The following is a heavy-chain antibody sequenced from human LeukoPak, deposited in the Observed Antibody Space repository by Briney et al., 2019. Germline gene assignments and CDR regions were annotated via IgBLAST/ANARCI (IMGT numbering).Heavy chain of an antibody. D-gene: IGHD3-3*01. V-gene: IGHV4-59*08. Sequence: SATLSLTCTVSGGSISSYYWSWVRQPPGKGLEWIGYIYYSGSTNYNPSLKSRVTISVDTSKNQFSLKLSSVTAADTAVYYCARTYYDFWNSLGWGYGMDVWGQGTTVTVSS. CDR3: ARTYYDFWNSLGWGYGMDV. CDR1: GGSISSYY. CDR2: IYYSGST. J-gene: IGHJ6*02.